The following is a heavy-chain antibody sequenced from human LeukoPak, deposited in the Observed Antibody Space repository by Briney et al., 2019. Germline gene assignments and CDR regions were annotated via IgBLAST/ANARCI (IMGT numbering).Heavy chain of an antibody. V-gene: IGHV3-23*01. D-gene: IGHD3-10*01. CDR3: ACYYGSGMEAFDI. Sequence: PGGSLRLSCAASGFTFSSHAMSWVRQAPGKGLEWVSAISGSGGSTYYADSVKGRFTISRDNSKNTLYLQMSSLRAEDTAVYYCACYYGSGMEAFDIWGQGTMVTVSS. J-gene: IGHJ3*02. CDR1: GFTFSSHA. CDR2: ISGSGGST.